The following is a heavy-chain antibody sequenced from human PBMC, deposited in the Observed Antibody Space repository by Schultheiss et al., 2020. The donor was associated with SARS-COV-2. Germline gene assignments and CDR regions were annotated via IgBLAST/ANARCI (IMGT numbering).Heavy chain of an antibody. CDR1: GFTFSNAW. J-gene: IGHJ6*02. V-gene: IGHV3-74*01. CDR3: ARAPYDSSGYYYGDYYYGMDV. CDR2: INSDGSST. Sequence: GGSLRLSCAASGFTFSNAWMHWVRQAPGKGLVWVSRINSDGSSTSYADSVKGRFTISRDNAKNTLYLQMNSLRAEDTAVYYCARAPYDSSGYYYGDYYYGMDVWGQGTTVTVSS. D-gene: IGHD3-22*01.